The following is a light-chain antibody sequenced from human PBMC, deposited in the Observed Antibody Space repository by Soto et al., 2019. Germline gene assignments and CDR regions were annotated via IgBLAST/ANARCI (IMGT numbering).Light chain of an antibody. CDR3: SSYAGSNTLV. CDR1: SSNIGTRS. Sequence: QSVLTQPPSASGTPGQRVTISCSGSSSNIGTRSVNWYQQVPGTAPKLVIYEVNKRPSGVPDRFSGSKSGNTASLSVSGLQAEDEADYYCSSYAGSNTLVFGGGTKLTVL. V-gene: IGLV1-44*01. CDR2: EVN. J-gene: IGLJ2*01.